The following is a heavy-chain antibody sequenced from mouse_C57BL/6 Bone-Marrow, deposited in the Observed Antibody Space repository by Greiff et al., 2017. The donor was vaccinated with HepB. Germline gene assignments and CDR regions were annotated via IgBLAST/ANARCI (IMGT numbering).Heavy chain of an antibody. J-gene: IGHJ1*03. CDR2: IDPENGDT. CDR3: TTSGDWYFDV. V-gene: IGHV14-4*01. Sequence: EVHLVESGAELVRPGASVKLSCTASGFNIKDDYMHWVKQRPEQGLEWIGWIDPENGDTEYASKFQGKATITADTSSNTAYLQLSSLTAEDAAVYYCTTSGDWYFDVWGTGTTVTVSS. CDR1: GFNIKDDY.